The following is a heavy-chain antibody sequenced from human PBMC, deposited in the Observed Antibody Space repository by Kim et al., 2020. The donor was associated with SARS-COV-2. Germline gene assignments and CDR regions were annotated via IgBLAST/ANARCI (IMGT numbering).Heavy chain of an antibody. CDR3: TTDCLDYSSSWYLGC. D-gene: IGHD6-13*01. CDR1: GYTFSKAW. V-gene: IGHV3-15*01. J-gene: IGHJ1*01. CDR2: IKSKTDGETT. Sequence: GGSLRLSCATSGYTFSKAWMTWVRQAPGKGLEWVGHIKSKTDGETTDYAAPVKGRFTIARADSKNTLYLQMYSLKPEDTGVYYCTTDCLDYSSSWYLGCWGEGTLVTVSS.